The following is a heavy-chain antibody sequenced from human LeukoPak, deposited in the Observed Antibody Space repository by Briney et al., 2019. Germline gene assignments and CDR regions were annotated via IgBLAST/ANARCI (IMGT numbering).Heavy chain of an antibody. Sequence: SETLSLTCTVSGASVSSYYWIWIRQPAGWGLEWIGRIDASGSTNYNPSLKSRVTMSVDSSKNQFSLKVSSVTAADTAVYYCARKDGDIWGQGTMVTVSS. D-gene: IGHD5-24*01. J-gene: IGHJ3*02. CDR3: ARKDGDI. CDR1: GASVSSYY. CDR2: IDASGST. V-gene: IGHV4-4*07.